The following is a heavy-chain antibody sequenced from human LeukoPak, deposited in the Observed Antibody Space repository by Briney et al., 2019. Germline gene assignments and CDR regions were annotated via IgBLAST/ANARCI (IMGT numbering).Heavy chain of an antibody. CDR3: ARGNVQLWTTSFDY. CDR1: GGSFSGYY. J-gene: IGHJ4*02. V-gene: IGHV4-34*01. CDR2: INHSGST. D-gene: IGHD5-18*01. Sequence: PSETLSLTCAVYGGSFSGYYWSWIRQPPGKGLEWIGEINHSGSTNYNPSLKSRVTISVDTSKNQFSLKLSSVTAADTAVYYCARGNVQLWTTSFDYWGQGTLVTVSS.